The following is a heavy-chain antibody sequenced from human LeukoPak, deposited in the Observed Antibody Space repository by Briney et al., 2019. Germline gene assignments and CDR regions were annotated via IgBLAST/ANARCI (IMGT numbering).Heavy chain of an antibody. CDR3: ASIGYGDYGF. CDR2: INHSGST. Sequence: SETLSLTCAVYGGSFSGYYWSWIRQPPGKGLEWIGEINHSGSTNYNPSLKSRVTISVDSSKNQFSLKLSSVTAADTAVYYCASIGYGDYGFWGQGTLVTVSS. J-gene: IGHJ4*02. V-gene: IGHV4-34*01. D-gene: IGHD4-17*01. CDR1: GGSFSGYY.